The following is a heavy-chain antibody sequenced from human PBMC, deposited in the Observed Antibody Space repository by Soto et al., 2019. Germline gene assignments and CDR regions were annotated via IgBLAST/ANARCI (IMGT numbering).Heavy chain of an antibody. J-gene: IGHJ6*02. D-gene: IGHD2-15*01. CDR1: GYSFTSYW. CDR3: ARPAVNHNCSGGSCGMDV. V-gene: IGHV5-51*01. Sequence: GESLKISCKGSGYSFTSYWIGWVRQMPGKGLEWMGIIYPGDSDTRYSPSFQGQVTISADKSISTAYLQWSSLKASDTAMYYCARPAVNHNCSGGSCGMDVWCQGTTVTVSS. CDR2: IYPGDSDT.